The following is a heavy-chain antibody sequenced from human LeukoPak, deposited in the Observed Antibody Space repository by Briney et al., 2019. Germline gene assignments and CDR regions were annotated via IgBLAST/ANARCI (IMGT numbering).Heavy chain of an antibody. CDR1: GGSISSYY. Sequence: SETLSLTCTVSGGSISSYYWSWIRQPAGKGLEWIGRIYTSGSTNYNPSLKSRVTMSVDTPKNQFSLKLSSVTAADTAVYYCARDIAAAAHFDYWGQGTLVTVSS. CDR2: IYTSGST. D-gene: IGHD6-13*01. V-gene: IGHV4-4*07. CDR3: ARDIAAAAHFDY. J-gene: IGHJ4*02.